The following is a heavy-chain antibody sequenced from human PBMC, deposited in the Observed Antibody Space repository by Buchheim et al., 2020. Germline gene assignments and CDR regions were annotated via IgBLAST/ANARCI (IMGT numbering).Heavy chain of an antibody. CDR2: ISYDGSNK. J-gene: IGHJ4*02. Sequence: QVQLVESGGGVVQPGRSLRLSCAASGFTFSSYAMHWVRQAPGKGLEWVAVISYDGSNKYYADSVKGRFTISRDNSKNTLYLKMNSLRAEDTAVYYCARDIHDSSGYYHITLLYWGQGTL. CDR1: GFTFSSYA. V-gene: IGHV3-30*04. D-gene: IGHD3-22*01. CDR3: ARDIHDSSGYYHITLLY.